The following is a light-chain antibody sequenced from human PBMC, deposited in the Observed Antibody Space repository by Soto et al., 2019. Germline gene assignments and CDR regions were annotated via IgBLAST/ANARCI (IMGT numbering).Light chain of an antibody. CDR1: QSVSSSY. CDR3: QQYSYSPPWT. J-gene: IGKJ1*01. Sequence: EIVLTQSPATLSLSPGERATLSCRASQSVSSSYLAWYQQKPGQAPRLLIYDASNRATGIPDRFSGSGSGTDFTLTISRLEPEDSAVYYCQQYSYSPPWTFGQGTQVDIK. V-gene: IGKV3-20*01. CDR2: DAS.